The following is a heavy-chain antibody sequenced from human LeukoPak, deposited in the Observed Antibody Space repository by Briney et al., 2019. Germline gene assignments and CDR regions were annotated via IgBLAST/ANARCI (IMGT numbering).Heavy chain of an antibody. CDR2: INQDGSGK. CDR1: GLTFSGYW. D-gene: IGHD3-22*01. V-gene: IGHV3-7*03. CDR3: ARDNYYDSSGYYYSYFDY. J-gene: IGHJ4*02. Sequence: GGSLRLSCAASGLTFSGYWMDWVRQAPGKGLEWVANINQDGSGKNYVDSVRGRFIISRGNAENSLYLQMNSLRAEDTAVYYCARDNYYDSSGYYYSYFDYWGQGTLVTVSS.